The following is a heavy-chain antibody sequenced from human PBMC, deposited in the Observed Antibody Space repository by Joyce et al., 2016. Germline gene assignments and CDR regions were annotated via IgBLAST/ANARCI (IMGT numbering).Heavy chain of an antibody. D-gene: IGHD2-15*01. V-gene: IGHV3-30*04. CDR1: GFDISGYA. CDR2: ISHDGYR. Sequence: QVHLVESGGGVVQPGNSLRLSCVVSGFDISGYAFNWVRQAPGRGLDWVTTISHDGYRRYAESVKGRFTVSRDDSRKMVDLEMNNLRVDDTAIYYCARIGYGVSLGNGFDPWGQGTPVTVSS. J-gene: IGHJ5*02. CDR3: ARIGYGVSLGNGFDP.